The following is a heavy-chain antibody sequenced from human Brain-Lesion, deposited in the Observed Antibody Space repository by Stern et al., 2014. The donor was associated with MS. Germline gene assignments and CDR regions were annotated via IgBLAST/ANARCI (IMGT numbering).Heavy chain of an antibody. Sequence: QLQLQESGPGLVKPSQTLSLTCTVSGGSLSDSSYYWGWIRQSPGKGLEWIGSVYFSGRNHYNPSPKSRVTISVDNAKNQFSLKVNSMTAADTAMYYCATRTTMATRSYWYFDLWGRGTLVTVSS. CDR1: GGSLSDSSYY. J-gene: IGHJ2*01. V-gene: IGHV4-39*01. D-gene: IGHD4-23*01. CDR2: VYFSGRN. CDR3: ATRTTMATRSYWYFDL.